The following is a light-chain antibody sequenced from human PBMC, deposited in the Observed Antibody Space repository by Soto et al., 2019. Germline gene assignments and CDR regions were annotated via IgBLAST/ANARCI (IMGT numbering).Light chain of an antibody. CDR2: EVN. CDR1: SSDVGDYNY. V-gene: IGLV2-14*01. CDR3: SSYTSSSTYV. Sequence: QAVVTQPASVSGSPGQSITISCTGASSDVGDYNYVSWYQHHPGKAPKLLIYEVNNRPSGVSDRFSGSKSGNVASLTISWLQAEDEADYYCSSYTSSSTYVFVTGTKLTVL. J-gene: IGLJ1*01.